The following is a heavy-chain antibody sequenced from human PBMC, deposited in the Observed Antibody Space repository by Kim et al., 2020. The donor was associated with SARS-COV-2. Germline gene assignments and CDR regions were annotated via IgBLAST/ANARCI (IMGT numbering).Heavy chain of an antibody. CDR3: ARPGGSGYLDAFDI. Sequence: GESLKISCKGSGYSFTSYWISWVRQMPGKGLEWMGRIDPSDSYTNYSPSFQGHVTISADKSIITAYLQWTSLKASDTAMYYCARPGGSGYLDAFDIWGQGTMVTVPS. CDR2: IDPSDSYT. D-gene: IGHD3-22*01. J-gene: IGHJ3*02. CDR1: GYSFTSYW. V-gene: IGHV5-10-1*01.